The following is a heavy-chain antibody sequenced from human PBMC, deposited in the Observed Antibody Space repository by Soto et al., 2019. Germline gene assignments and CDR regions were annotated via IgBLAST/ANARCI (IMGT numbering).Heavy chain of an antibody. Sequence: QVRLVESGGGVIQPGRSLRPSCAASGFTVRSYYMHWVRQAPGKGLEGVAVICHDGSEAHYAASMNGLFTVSRDNYNDTMYLEMTSLRVEDTAIYYCVRGVDQRFLEPDDCGSWGQGTLVLVSS. V-gene: IGHV3-33*01. CDR3: VRGVDQRFLEPDDCGS. CDR2: ICHDGSEA. J-gene: IGHJ5*02. CDR1: GFTVRSYY. D-gene: IGHD3-3*01.